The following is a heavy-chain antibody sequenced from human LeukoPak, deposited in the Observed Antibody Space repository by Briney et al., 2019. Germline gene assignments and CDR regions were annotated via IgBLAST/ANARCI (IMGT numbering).Heavy chain of an antibody. J-gene: IGHJ4*02. V-gene: IGHV3-23*01. D-gene: IGHD3-9*01. CDR3: AKWGDYDVLTGYYVSDY. CDR2: ITGGGSGI. Sequence: GASLRLSCAASGFTFSNYAMSWVRQAPGKGLEWVSAITGGGSGIYYADSMKSRFTTSRDNSKNTLYLQINSLRAEDTAVYYCAKWGDYDVLTGYYVSDYWGQGTLVTVSS. CDR1: GFTFSNYA.